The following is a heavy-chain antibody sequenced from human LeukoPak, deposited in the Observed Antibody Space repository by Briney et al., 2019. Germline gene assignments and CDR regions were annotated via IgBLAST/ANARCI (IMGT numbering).Heavy chain of an antibody. D-gene: IGHD1-1*01. J-gene: IGHJ4*02. V-gene: IGHV4-4*07. CDR1: GGSISSYY. Sequence: PSETLSLTCTVSGGSISSYYWSWIRQPAGKGLEWLGRISPRGSASGTISYNPSLKSRVTMSVDTSKNVFSLKLTSVTAADTALYYCTRSVAWNERFDSWGQGTLVTVSS. CDR2: ISPRGSASGTI. CDR3: TRSVAWNERFDS.